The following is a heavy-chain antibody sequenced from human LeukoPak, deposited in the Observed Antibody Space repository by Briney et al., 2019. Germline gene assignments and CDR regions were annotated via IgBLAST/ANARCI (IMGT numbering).Heavy chain of an antibody. CDR2: IKYDGNEE. V-gene: IGHV3-7*01. Sequence: GGSRRLSCAASGFPFSDYWMSWMRQAPGKGLEWVANIKYDGNEEYYVDSVKGRFTISRDNAKNSLYLQLNSLRVEDTAVYYCRSGGAAPGSFDNWGQGTLVIVSP. J-gene: IGHJ4*02. D-gene: IGHD4-23*01. CDR1: GFPFSDYW. CDR3: RSGGAAPGSFDN.